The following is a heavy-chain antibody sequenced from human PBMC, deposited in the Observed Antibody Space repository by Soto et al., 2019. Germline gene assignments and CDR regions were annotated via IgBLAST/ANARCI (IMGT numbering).Heavy chain of an antibody. CDR1: GGSFSDYY. J-gene: IGHJ6*02. CDR3: AGRRGIAAPGTRYYYYGLDV. Sequence: SETLSLTCSVYGGSFSDYYWGWIRQPPGKGLEWIGEINHRGSTNYNPSLTSRVTISVDTSKNQFSLRLTSVTAADAAVYFCAGRRGIAAPGTRYYYYGLDVWGQGTTVTSP. V-gene: IGHV4-34*01. CDR2: INHRGST. D-gene: IGHD6-13*01.